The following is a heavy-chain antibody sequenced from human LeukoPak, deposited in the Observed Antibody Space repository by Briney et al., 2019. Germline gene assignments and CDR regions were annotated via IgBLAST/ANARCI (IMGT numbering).Heavy chain of an antibody. J-gene: IGHJ6*02. CDR2: ISASGGST. CDR3: ARDPAHYNMDV. V-gene: IGHV3-23*01. Sequence: GGSLRLSCAASGFTFSSSAMSWARQVPGKGLEWVSGISASGGSTYYADSVKGRFTISRDNSKNTLYLQMNSLRAEDTAVYYCARDPAHYNMDVWGQGTTVTVSS. CDR1: GFTFSSSA.